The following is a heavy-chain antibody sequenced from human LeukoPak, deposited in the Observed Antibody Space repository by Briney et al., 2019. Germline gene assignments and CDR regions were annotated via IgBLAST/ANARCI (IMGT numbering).Heavy chain of an antibody. V-gene: IGHV3-48*01. J-gene: IGHJ6*04. CDR1: GITFSSYS. CDR2: ISSFSGTI. Sequence: GGSLRLSCVASGITFSSYSMNWVRQAPGKGLEWVSYISSFSGTINYADSVKGRFTISRDNAKNSLYLQMNSLRAEDTAVYYCARGSYDYVWGSFVVDVWGKGTTVTISS. D-gene: IGHD3-16*01. CDR3: ARGSYDYVWGSFVVDV.